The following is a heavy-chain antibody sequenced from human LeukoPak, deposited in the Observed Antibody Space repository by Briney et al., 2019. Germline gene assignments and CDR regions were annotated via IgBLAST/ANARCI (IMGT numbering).Heavy chain of an antibody. CDR1: GYSFTTYW. Sequence: GESLKISCKGPGYSFTTYWIGWVRQMPGKGLEYMGIINPGDSDTRYSPSFQGQVTISVDKSISTAYPQWSSLKASDTAMYYCASPRVGATAFDIWGQGTLVTVSS. CDR2: INPGDSDT. D-gene: IGHD1-26*01. J-gene: IGHJ3*02. V-gene: IGHV5-51*01. CDR3: ASPRVGATAFDI.